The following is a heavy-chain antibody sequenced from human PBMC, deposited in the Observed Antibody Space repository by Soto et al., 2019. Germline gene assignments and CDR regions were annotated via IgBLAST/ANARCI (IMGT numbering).Heavy chain of an antibody. CDR1: GFTFSNSG. CDR2: ISYDGSKT. D-gene: IGHD3-10*01. CDR3: TKDLKDQLLCALGFDP. V-gene: IGHV3-30*18. J-gene: IGHJ5*02. Sequence: GGSLRLSCAASGFTFSNSGMHWVRQAPGKGLEWVAIISYDGSKTFYGGSVKGRFTISRDNSKNTLFLQMNSLRAEDTAVFYCTKDLKDQLLCALGFDPWGQGTLVPVSP.